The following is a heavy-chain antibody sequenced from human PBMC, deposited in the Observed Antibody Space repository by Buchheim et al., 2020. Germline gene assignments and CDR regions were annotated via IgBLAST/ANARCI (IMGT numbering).Heavy chain of an antibody. CDR2: IIPIFGTA. CDR3: ARGSGDPRYCSGGSCYEFHYYYGMDV. Sequence: QVQLVQSGAEVKKPGSSVKVSCKASGGTFSGYAISWVRQAPGQGLEWMGGIIPIFGTANYAQKFQGRVTITADESTSTAYMELSSLRSEDTAVYYCARGSGDPRYCSGGSCYEFHYYYGMDVWGQGTT. J-gene: IGHJ6*02. CDR1: GGTFSGYA. V-gene: IGHV1-69*01. D-gene: IGHD2-15*01.